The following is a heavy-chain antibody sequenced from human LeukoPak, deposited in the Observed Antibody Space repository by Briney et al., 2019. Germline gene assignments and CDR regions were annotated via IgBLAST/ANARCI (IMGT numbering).Heavy chain of an antibody. Sequence: ASVKVSCKASGYTFTGYYMHWVRQAPGQGLEWMGWINPNSGGTNYAQKFQGRVTMTRDTSISTAYMELSRLRSDDTAVYYCASAGYCSSTSCYPSDVWGKGTTVTVSS. CDR3: ASAGYCSSTSCYPSDV. J-gene: IGHJ6*04. CDR2: INPNSGGT. V-gene: IGHV1-2*02. D-gene: IGHD2-2*01. CDR1: GYTFTGYY.